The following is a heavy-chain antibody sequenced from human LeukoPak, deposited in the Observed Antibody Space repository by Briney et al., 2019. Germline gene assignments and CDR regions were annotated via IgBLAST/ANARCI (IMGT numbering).Heavy chain of an antibody. CDR1: GFTFSSYE. CDR2: ISSSSSYI. Sequence: PGGSLRLSCAASGFTFSSYEMNWVRQAPGKGLEWVSSISSSSSYIYYADSVKGRFTISRDNAKNSLYLQMNSLRAEDTAVYYCARGGASSSFAFDIWGQGTMVTVSS. V-gene: IGHV3-21*01. J-gene: IGHJ3*02. D-gene: IGHD6-6*01. CDR3: ARGGASSSFAFDI.